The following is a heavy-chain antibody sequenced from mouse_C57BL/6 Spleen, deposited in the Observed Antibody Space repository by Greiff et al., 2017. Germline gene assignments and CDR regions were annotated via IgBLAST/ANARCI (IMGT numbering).Heavy chain of an antibody. CDR3: ARSGIITTVVYFDY. V-gene: IGHV1-82*01. D-gene: IGHD1-1*01. Sequence: QVQLKESGPELVKPGASVKISCKASGYAFSSSWMNWVKQRPGKGLEWIGRIYPGDGDTNYNGKFKGKATLTADKSSSTAYMQLSSLTSEDSAVYFCARSGIITTVVYFDYWGQGTTLTVSS. CDR1: GYAFSSSW. CDR2: IYPGDGDT. J-gene: IGHJ2*01.